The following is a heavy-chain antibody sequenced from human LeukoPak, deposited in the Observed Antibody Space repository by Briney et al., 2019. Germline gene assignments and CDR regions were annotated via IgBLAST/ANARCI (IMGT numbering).Heavy chain of an antibody. V-gene: IGHV3-66*01. J-gene: IGHJ6*02. CDR2: IYSGGST. CDR3: ARASGWYRSYYYYYGMDV. D-gene: IGHD6-19*01. CDR1: GFTVSSNY. Sequence: GGSLRLSCAASGFTVSSNYMSWVRQAPGKGLEWVSVIYSGGSTYYADSVKGRFTISRDNSKNTLYLQMNSLRAEDTAAYYCARASGWYRSYYYYYGMDVWGQGTTVTVSS.